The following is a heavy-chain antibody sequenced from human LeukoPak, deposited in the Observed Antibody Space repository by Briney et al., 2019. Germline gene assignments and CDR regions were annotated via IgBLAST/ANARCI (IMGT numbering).Heavy chain of an antibody. CDR2: MNPNSGNT. Sequence: ASVKVSCKASGYTFTSYDINWVRQATGQGLEWMGWMNPNSGNTGYAQKFQGRVTMTRNTSISTAYMELSSLRSEDTAVYYCARSYRYYYDSSGYYDPAFDIWGQGTMVTVSS. V-gene: IGHV1-8*01. J-gene: IGHJ3*02. D-gene: IGHD3-22*01. CDR3: ARSYRYYYDSSGYYDPAFDI. CDR1: GYTFTSYD.